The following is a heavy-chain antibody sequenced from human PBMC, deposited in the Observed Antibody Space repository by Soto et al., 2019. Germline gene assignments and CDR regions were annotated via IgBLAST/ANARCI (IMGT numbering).Heavy chain of an antibody. CDR3: ARGTTILEGYNWFDP. D-gene: IGHD5-12*01. Sequence: PSETLSLTCAVYGGSFSGYYWSWIRQPPGRGLEWIGEIDHSGSTNYNPSLKSRVTISVDTSKNQFSLKLSSVTAADTAVYYCARGTTILEGYNWFDPWGQGTLVTVSS. CDR1: GGSFSGYY. CDR2: IDHSGST. J-gene: IGHJ5*02. V-gene: IGHV4-34*01.